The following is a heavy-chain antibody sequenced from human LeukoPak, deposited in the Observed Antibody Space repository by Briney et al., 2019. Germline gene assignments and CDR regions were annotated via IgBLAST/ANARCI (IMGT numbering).Heavy chain of an antibody. CDR2: ISYVGSNK. CDR3: AKDLSPMVPFDY. V-gene: IGHV3-30*18. D-gene: IGHD6-13*01. CDR1: GFTFSGYG. J-gene: IGHJ4*02. Sequence: PGRSLRLSCAASGFTFSGYGMHWVRQAPGKGLDWVAVISYVGSNKYYADSVKGRFTISRDNSKNTLYLQMNSLRAEDTAVYYCAKDLSPMVPFDYWGQGTLVTVSS.